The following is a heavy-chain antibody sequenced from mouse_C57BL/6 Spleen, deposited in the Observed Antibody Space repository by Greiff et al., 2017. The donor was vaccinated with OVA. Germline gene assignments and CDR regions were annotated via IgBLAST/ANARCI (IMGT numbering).Heavy chain of an antibody. CDR1: GYTFTSYW. D-gene: IGHD3-2*02. Sequence: VQLQQPGAELVMPGASVKLSCKASGYTFTSYWMHWVKQRPGQGLEWIGEIDPSDSYTNYNQKFKGKSTLTVDKSSSTAYMQLSSLTSEDSAVYYCARAGGQLRGFAYWGQGTLVTVSA. CDR2: IDPSDSYT. J-gene: IGHJ3*01. V-gene: IGHV1-69*01. CDR3: ARAGGQLRGFAY.